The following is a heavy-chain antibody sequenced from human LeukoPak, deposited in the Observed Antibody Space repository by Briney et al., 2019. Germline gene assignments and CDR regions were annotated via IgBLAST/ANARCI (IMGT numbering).Heavy chain of an antibody. J-gene: IGHJ3*02. CDR3: ARGGNWYVFPFDI. CDR2: IYYSGST. V-gene: IGHV4-59*01. Sequence: PSETLSLTCTVSGGSISSYYWNWIRQPPGKGLEWIGYIYYSGSTNYSPSLKSRVTISVDTSKNQFSLRLSSVTAADTAVYYCARGGNWYVFPFDIWGQGTMAVVSS. CDR1: GGSISSYY. D-gene: IGHD1-1*01.